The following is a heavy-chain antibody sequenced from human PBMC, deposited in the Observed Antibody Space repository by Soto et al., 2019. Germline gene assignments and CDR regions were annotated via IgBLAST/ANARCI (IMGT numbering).Heavy chain of an antibody. J-gene: IGHJ3*01. Sequence: EVQLLQSGGGLVQPGGSLRLSCAGSGFTFNRNAMSWVRQAPGKGLEWVSGITGNSAFTYYADSVKGRFTISRDSSKNTLYLQMNTLRVEDTAVYYCAKNRDYDYDAFDVWGQGTVVTVSS. CDR1: GFTFNRNA. V-gene: IGHV3-23*01. D-gene: IGHD3-16*01. CDR2: ITGNSAFT. CDR3: AKNRDYDYDAFDV.